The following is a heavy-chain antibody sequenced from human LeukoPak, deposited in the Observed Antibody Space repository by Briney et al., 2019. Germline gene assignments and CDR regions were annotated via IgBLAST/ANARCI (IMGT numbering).Heavy chain of an antibody. V-gene: IGHV1-2*02. CDR1: GYTFTGYY. Sequence: GESLKISCKASGYTFTGYYMHWVRQAPGQGLEWMGWINPNSGGTNYAQKFQGRVTMTRDTSISTAYMELSRLRSDDTAVYYCARDRPIDPKFDYWGQGTLVTVSS. CDR3: ARDRPIDPKFDY. D-gene: IGHD1-26*01. J-gene: IGHJ4*02. CDR2: INPNSGGT.